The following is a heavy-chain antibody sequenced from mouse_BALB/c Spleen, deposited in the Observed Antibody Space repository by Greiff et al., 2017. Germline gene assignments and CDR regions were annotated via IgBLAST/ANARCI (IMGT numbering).Heavy chain of an antibody. CDR2: INPNNGGT. J-gene: IGHJ4*01. Sequence: EVQLQQSGPELVKPGASVKIPCKASGYTFTDYNMDWVKQSHGKSLEWIGDINPNNGGTNYNQKFKGKATLTVDKSSSTAYMELRSLTSEDTAVYYCAREGYAMDYWGQGTSVTVSS. V-gene: IGHV1-18*01. CDR3: AREGYAMDY. CDR1: GYTFTDYN.